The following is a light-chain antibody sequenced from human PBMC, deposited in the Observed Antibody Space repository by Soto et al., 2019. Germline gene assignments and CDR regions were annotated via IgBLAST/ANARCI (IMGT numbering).Light chain of an antibody. V-gene: IGLV2-14*01. J-gene: IGLJ2*01. CDR3: SSYTSSTTLGL. Sequence: QSDLTQPASVSGSPGQSITISCTGTSSDVGAYNYVSWYQQHPGKDPKLMIYQVSNRPSGVSNRFSASKSGNTAALNISGLQADDEADYSCSSYTSSTTLGLFGGGTKLTVL. CDR2: QVS. CDR1: SSDVGAYNY.